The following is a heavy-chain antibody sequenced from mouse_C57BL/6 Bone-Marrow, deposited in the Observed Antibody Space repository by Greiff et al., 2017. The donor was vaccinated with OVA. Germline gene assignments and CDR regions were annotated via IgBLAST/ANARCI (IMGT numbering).Heavy chain of an antibody. Sequence: QVQLQQPGAELVKPGDSVKLSCKASGYTFTSYWMHWVKQRPGRGLEWIGRIGPNSGVTKYNAKLKSKATLTVDNPAITASMQLSSLTSEDSSVYYCASPESAMDYWGQGPSVTVSS. V-gene: IGHV1-72*01. J-gene: IGHJ4*01. CDR3: ASPESAMDY. CDR2: IGPNSGVT. CDR1: GYTFTSYW.